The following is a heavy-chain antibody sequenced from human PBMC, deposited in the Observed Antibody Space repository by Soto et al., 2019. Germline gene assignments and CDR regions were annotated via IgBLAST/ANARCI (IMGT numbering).Heavy chain of an antibody. CDR3: ARDCRDSYDK. Sequence: PGGSLRLSCAASGFTFSSFGMNWVRQAPGKGLVWISYISSSSSTMYYADSVKGRITISRDDAKNSLFLRMNTLRDEDTAVYYCARDCRDSYDKWGQGTLVTVSS. D-gene: IGHD3-22*01. CDR2: ISSSSSTM. V-gene: IGHV3-48*02. CDR1: GFTFSSFG. J-gene: IGHJ1*01.